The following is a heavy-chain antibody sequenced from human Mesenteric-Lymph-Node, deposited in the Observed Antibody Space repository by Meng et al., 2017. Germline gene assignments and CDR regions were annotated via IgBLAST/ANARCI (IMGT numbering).Heavy chain of an antibody. CDR1: GDSISSGEYF. D-gene: IGHD2-2*01. CDR2: MDYRGST. CDR3: ARGELLWDY. Sequence: QVQLPESGPGLFKPSQTLSLTSTVSGDSISSGEYFWSWIRQPPGKGLEWIGYMDYRGSTFYNPSLKSRVTISVDTSKNQFSLKLSSVTAADTAVYFCARGELLWDYWGQGTLVTVSS. V-gene: IGHV4-30-4*01. J-gene: IGHJ4*02.